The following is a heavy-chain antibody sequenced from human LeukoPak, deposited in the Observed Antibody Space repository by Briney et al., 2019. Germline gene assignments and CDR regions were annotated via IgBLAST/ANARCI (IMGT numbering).Heavy chain of an antibody. Sequence: SGTLSLTCTVSGGSISSYYWSWIRQPPGKGLEWIGYIYYSGSTNYNPSLKSRVTISVDTSKNQFSLKLSSVTAADTAVYYCARQGSAVTIFGVVNVYIDVWGKGTTVTVSS. V-gene: IGHV4-59*01. J-gene: IGHJ6*03. CDR3: ARQGSAVTIFGVVNVYIDV. CDR1: GGSISSYY. CDR2: IYYSGST. D-gene: IGHD3-3*01.